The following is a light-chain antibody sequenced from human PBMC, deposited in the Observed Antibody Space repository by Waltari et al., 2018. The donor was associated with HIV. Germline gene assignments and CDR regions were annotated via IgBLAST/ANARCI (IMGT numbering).Light chain of an antibody. Sequence: DIVMTQSPDSLAVSLGERATINCTSSQSVLYRSNNKEYLAWYQQKPGQPPKLLIYWASTRESGVPDRFSGSGSGTDFTLSISSLLAEDVAVYYCQQYYSTPWTFGQGTRVEIK. J-gene: IGKJ1*01. V-gene: IGKV4-1*01. CDR1: QSVLYRSNNKEY. CDR2: WAS. CDR3: QQYYSTPWT.